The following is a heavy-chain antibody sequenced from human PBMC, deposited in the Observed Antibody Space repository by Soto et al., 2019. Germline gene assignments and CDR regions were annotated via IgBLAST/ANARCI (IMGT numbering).Heavy chain of an antibody. CDR1: GYTFTGYY. D-gene: IGHD1-1*01. V-gene: IGHV1-2*04. Sequence: ASVKVSCKASGYTFTGYYMHWVRQAPGQGLEWMGWINPNSGGTNYAQKYQGWVTMTRDTSISTAYMELSRLRSDDTAVYYCARSKGTDAFDIWGQGTMVTVSS. J-gene: IGHJ3*02. CDR2: INPNSGGT. CDR3: ARSKGTDAFDI.